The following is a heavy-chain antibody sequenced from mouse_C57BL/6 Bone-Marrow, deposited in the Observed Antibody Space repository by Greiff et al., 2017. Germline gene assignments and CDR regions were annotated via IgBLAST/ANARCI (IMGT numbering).Heavy chain of an antibody. J-gene: IGHJ3*01. D-gene: IGHD1-3*01. CDR2: IDPSDSET. Sequence: QVQLKQPGAELVRPGSSVKLSCKASGYTFTSYWMHWVKQRPIQGLEWIGNIDPSDSETHYNQKFKDKATLTVDKSSSTAYMQLSSLTSEDSAVYYCAGEWVLGFAYWGQGNLVAVSA. CDR1: GYTFTSYW. V-gene: IGHV1-52*01. CDR3: AGEWVLGFAY.